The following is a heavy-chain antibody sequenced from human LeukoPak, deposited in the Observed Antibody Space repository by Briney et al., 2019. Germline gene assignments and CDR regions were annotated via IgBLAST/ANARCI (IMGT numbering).Heavy chain of an antibody. J-gene: IGHJ4*02. CDR2: IIPIFGTA. CDR1: GGTFSSYA. Sequence: ASVKVSCKASGGTFSSYAISRVRQAPGQGLEWMGGIIPIFGTANYAQKFQGRVTITADESTSTAYMELSSLRSEDTAVYYCARSPSVVAAAIDYWGQGTLVTVSS. V-gene: IGHV1-69*13. D-gene: IGHD6-13*01. CDR3: ARSPSVVAAAIDY.